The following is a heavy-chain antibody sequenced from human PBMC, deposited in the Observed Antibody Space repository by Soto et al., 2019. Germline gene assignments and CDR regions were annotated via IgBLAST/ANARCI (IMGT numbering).Heavy chain of an antibody. CDR2: IYYSGST. CDR1: GGSISSSSYY. V-gene: IGHV4-39*01. J-gene: IGHJ6*02. D-gene: IGHD3-3*01. CDR3: ARLDYDFWSGEPRGHPYYYYYGMDV. Sequence: PSETLSLTCSVSGGSISSSSYYWGWIRQPPGKGLEWIGSIYYSGSTYYNPSLKSRVTISVDTSKNQFSLKLSSVTAADTAVYYCARLDYDFWSGEPRGHPYYYYYGMDVWGQGTTVPVYS.